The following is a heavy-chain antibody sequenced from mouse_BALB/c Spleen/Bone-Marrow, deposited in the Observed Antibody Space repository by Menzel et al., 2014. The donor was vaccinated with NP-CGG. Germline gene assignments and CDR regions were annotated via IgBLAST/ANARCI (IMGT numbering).Heavy chain of an antibody. Sequence: VQLQQSGAELAKPGASVMMSCKASGYTFTSYWMHWVKQRPGQALEWIGYINPSTGYTEFNQKFKDKATLTADKSSSTAYMHLSSLTSEDSAVYYCARGATVVARYFDSWGQGTTLTDSS. CDR3: ARGATVVARYFDS. CDR2: INPSTGYT. V-gene: IGHV1-7*01. D-gene: IGHD1-1*01. J-gene: IGHJ2*01. CDR1: GYTFTSYW.